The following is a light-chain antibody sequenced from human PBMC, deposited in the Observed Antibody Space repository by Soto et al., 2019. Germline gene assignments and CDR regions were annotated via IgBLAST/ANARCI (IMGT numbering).Light chain of an antibody. V-gene: IGLV1-40*01. Sequence: QSVLTQPPSVSGTLGQRVTISCTGSSSNIGAGYDVQWYQQLPGTAPKLLIHSNTNRPSGVPDRFSASKSGTSASLAITGLQAEDEADYHCQSYDRRLSGVIFGGGTKLTVL. CDR3: QSYDRRLSGVI. J-gene: IGLJ2*01. CDR1: SSNIGAGYD. CDR2: SNT.